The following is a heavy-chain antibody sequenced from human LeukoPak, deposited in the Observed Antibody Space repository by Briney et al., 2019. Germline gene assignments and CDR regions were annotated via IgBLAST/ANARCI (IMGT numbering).Heavy chain of an antibody. V-gene: IGHV3-23*01. D-gene: IGHD2-2*01. Sequence: PGGSRRLSCAASGSTFASFAMSWVRRAPGKGLEWVSAISGSGGTTYYADSVKGRFTISRDKSKNTLHLQMNTLRAEDTAVYYCARSSPIDYWGQGTLVTVSS. CDR1: GSTFASFA. J-gene: IGHJ4*02. CDR3: ARSSPIDY. CDR2: ISGSGGTT.